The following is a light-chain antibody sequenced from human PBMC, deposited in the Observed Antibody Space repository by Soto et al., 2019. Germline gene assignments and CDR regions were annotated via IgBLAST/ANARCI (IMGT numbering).Light chain of an antibody. CDR2: AAS. Sequence: DIQMTQSPSSVSASIGDRVTITCRASQDIGRRLAWFQQKPGKAPKYLIQAASSLQGGVPSRFSGSGSGTEFTLTISSLQPDDFATYYCQQYNSYSLTFGGGTKVEIK. V-gene: IGKV1D-16*01. CDR3: QQYNSYSLT. CDR1: QDIGRR. J-gene: IGKJ4*01.